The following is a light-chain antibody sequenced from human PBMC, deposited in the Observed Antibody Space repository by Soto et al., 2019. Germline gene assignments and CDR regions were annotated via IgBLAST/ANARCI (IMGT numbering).Light chain of an antibody. CDR3: SSYKTYSSLVV. J-gene: IGLJ2*01. CDR1: SXDVGGFDY. Sequence: QSVLTQPASVSGSPGQSITISCTGTSXDVGGFDYVSWYQQHPGKAPKLMIYEVSNRPSGVSNRFSGSKSGNTASLTISGLQADDEAEYYCSSYKTYSSLVVFGGGTKVTVL. CDR2: EVS. V-gene: IGLV2-14*01.